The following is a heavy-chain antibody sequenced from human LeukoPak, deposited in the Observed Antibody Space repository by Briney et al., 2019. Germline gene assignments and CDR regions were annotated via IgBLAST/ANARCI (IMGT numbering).Heavy chain of an antibody. V-gene: IGHV4-39*01. D-gene: IGHD3-22*01. CDR2: IYYSGST. J-gene: IGHJ4*02. CDR3: ARWSWRYYDRYFDY. Sequence: PSETLSLTCTVSGGSISSSSYYWGWIRQPPGKGLEWIGSIYYSGSTYYNPSLKSRVTISVDTSKNQFSLKLSSVTAADTAVYYCARWSWRYYDRYFDYWGQGTLVTVSS. CDR1: GGSISSSSYY.